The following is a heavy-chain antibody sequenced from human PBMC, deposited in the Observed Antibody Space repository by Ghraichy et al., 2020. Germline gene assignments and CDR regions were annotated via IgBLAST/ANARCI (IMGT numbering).Heavy chain of an antibody. CDR3: ARYMTTVVTEGSAFDI. CDR1: GFTFSSYG. V-gene: IGHV3-33*01. CDR2: IWYDGSNK. Sequence: GESLNISCAASGFTFSSYGMHWVRQAPGKGLEWVAVIWYDGSNKYYADSVKGRFTISRDNSKNTLYLQMNSLRAEDTAVYYCARYMTTVVTEGSAFDIWGQGTMVTVSS. J-gene: IGHJ3*02. D-gene: IGHD4-23*01.